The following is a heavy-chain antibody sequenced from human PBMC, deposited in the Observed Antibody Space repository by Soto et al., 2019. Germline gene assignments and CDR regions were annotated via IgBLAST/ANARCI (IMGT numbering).Heavy chain of an antibody. D-gene: IGHD3-3*01. CDR2: INPNSGGT. J-gene: IGHJ3*02. CDR1: GYTFTGYY. Sequence: ASVKVSCKASGYTFTGYYMHWVRQAPGQGLEWMGWINPNSGGTNYAQKFQGWVTMTRDTSISTAYMELSRLRSDDTAVYYCARARITIFGVVINDAFDIWGQGTMVTVSS. V-gene: IGHV1-2*04. CDR3: ARARITIFGVVINDAFDI.